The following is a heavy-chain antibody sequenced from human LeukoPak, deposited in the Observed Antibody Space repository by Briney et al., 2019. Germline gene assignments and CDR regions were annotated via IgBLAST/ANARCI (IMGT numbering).Heavy chain of an antibody. CDR3: ARGAVQSPYYYDSSGYYYPGQH. CDR2: IIPIFGTA. J-gene: IGHJ1*01. CDR1: GYTFTSYA. V-gene: IGHV1-69*13. Sequence: ASVKVSCKASGYTFTSYAISWVRQAPGQGLEWMGGIIPIFGTANYAQKFQGRVTITADESTSTAYMELSSLRSEDTAVYYCARGAVQSPYYYDSSGYYYPGQHWGQGTLVTVSS. D-gene: IGHD3-22*01.